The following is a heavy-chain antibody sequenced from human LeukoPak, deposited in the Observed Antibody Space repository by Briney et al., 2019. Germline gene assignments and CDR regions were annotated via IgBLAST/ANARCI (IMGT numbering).Heavy chain of an antibody. CDR2: IYTSGST. CDR1: GGSISSYY. CDR3: ARQIIAAGKNYYGMDV. J-gene: IGHJ6*02. D-gene: IGHD6-13*01. Sequence: SETLSLSCTVSGGSISSYYWTWIRQPAGKGLEWIGRIYTSGSTNYNPSLKSRVTMSVDTSNNQFSLNLSSVTAADTAVYYCARQIIAAGKNYYGMDVWGQGTTVTVSS. V-gene: IGHV4-4*07.